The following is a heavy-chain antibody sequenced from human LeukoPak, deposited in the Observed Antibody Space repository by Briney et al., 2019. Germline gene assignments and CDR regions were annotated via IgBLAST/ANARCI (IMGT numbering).Heavy chain of an antibody. CDR3: ARDPSDY. J-gene: IGHJ4*02. CDR1: GFTFSSYA. CDR2: ISYDGSNK. V-gene: IGHV3-30*04. Sequence: QPGGSLRLSCAASGFTFSSYAMHWVRQAPGKGLEWVAVISYDGSNKYYADSVEGRFTISRDNSKNTLYLQMNSLRAEDTAVYYCARDPSDYWGQGTLVTVSS.